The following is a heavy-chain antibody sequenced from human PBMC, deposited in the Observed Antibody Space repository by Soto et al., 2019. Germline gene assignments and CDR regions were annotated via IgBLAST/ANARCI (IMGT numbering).Heavy chain of an antibody. V-gene: IGHV4-59*08. J-gene: IGHJ4*02. Sequence: SETLSLTCTVSGGFISHYYWSWIRQPPGKGLEWIGYMYYSGSTNYNPSLQSRVTISVDTSKNQFSLKLNSVTAADTAVYYCARNYHRSGHAPWGQGTLVTVSS. CDR3: ARNYHRSGHAP. CDR1: GGFISHYY. D-gene: IGHD5-12*01. CDR2: MYYSGST.